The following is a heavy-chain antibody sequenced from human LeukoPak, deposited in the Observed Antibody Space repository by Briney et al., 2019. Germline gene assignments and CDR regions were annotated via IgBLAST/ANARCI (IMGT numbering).Heavy chain of an antibody. V-gene: IGHV5-51*01. CDR2: IYPGDSDT. CDR3: ARLGTVTTGNYYYYYYMDV. D-gene: IGHD4-17*01. Sequence: GESLKISCKGSGYGFTSYWIGWVRQMPGKGLEWMGIIYPGDSDTRYSPSFQGQVTISADKSISTAYLQWSSLKASDTAMYYCARLGTVTTGNYYYYYYMDVWGKGTTVTVSS. J-gene: IGHJ6*03. CDR1: GYGFTSYW.